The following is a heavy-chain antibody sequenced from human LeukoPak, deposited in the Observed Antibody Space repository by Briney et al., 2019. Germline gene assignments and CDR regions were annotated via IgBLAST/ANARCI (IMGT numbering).Heavy chain of an antibody. J-gene: IGHJ3*02. CDR3: VRDISGSYPDAFDI. CDR1: GGTFSSYA. D-gene: IGHD1-26*01. Sequence: WASVKVSCKASGGTFSSYAISWVRQAPGQGLEWMGGIIPIFGTANYAQKFQGRVTITADESTSTAYMELRSLRSDDTAVYYCVRDISGSYPDAFDIWGQGTMVTVSS. CDR2: IIPIFGTA. V-gene: IGHV1-69*13.